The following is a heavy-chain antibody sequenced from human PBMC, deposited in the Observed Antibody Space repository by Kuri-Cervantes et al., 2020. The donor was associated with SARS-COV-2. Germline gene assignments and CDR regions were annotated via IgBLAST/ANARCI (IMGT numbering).Heavy chain of an antibody. Sequence: GESLKISCAASGFTFSSYGMHWVRQASGKGLEWVAVIWYDGSNKYYADSVKGRSTISRDNSKNTLYLQMNSLRAEDTAVYYCAGDLFRWKIFAEPGGMDVWGQGTTVTVSS. CDR1: GFTFSSYG. V-gene: IGHV3-33*01. D-gene: IGHD3-3*01. CDR2: IWYDGSNK. CDR3: AGDLFRWKIFAEPGGMDV. J-gene: IGHJ6*02.